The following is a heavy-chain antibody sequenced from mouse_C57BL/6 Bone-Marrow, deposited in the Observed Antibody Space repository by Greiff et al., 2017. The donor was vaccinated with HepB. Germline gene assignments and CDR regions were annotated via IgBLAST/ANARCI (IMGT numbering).Heavy chain of an antibody. CDR1: GFTFSDAW. J-gene: IGHJ1*03. D-gene: IGHD1-1*01. V-gene: IGHV6-6*01. Sequence: EVNVVESGGGLVQPGGSMKLSCAASGFTFSDAWMDWVRQSPEKGLEWVAEIRNKANNHATYYAESVKGRFTISRDDSKSSVYLQMNSLRAEDTGIYYCTSSNSLYYYGSSYYWYFDVWGTGTTVTVSS. CDR2: IRNKANNHAT. CDR3: TSSNSLYYYGSSYYWYFDV.